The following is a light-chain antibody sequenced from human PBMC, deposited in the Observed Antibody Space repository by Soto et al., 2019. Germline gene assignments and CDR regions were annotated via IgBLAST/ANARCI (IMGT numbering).Light chain of an antibody. CDR3: QKYNNAPRT. CDR2: AAS. CDR1: QGIRNY. J-gene: IGKJ1*01. Sequence: DIQMTQSPSSLSASVGDTVTITCRASQGIRNYLAWYQQKPGQVPNLLIYAASTVQSGVPSRFSGSGSGTGFTLPISSLRPEDVATYYCQKYNNAPRTFGQGTKVEIK. V-gene: IGKV1-27*01.